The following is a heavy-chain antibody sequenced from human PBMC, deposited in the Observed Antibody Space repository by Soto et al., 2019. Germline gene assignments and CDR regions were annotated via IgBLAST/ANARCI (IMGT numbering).Heavy chain of an antibody. Sequence: EVQLVESGGGLVKPGGSLRLSCAASGFTFSSYSMNWVRQAPGKGLEWVSSISSSSSYIYYADSVKGRFTISRDNATNSLYLQMNSLRAEDTAVYYCARDPSIVVVPAAHFDYWGQGTLVTVSS. V-gene: IGHV3-21*01. CDR2: ISSSSSYI. CDR3: ARDPSIVVVPAAHFDY. J-gene: IGHJ4*02. D-gene: IGHD2-2*01. CDR1: GFTFSSYS.